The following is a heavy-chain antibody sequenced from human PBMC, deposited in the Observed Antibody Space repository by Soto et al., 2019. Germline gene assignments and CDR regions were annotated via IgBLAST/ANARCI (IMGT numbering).Heavy chain of an antibody. CDR3: ARGSITIFGVVAYVY. V-gene: IGHV3-21*01. CDR2: ISSSSSYI. D-gene: IGHD3-3*01. J-gene: IGHJ4*02. Sequence: EVQLVESGGGLDQPGGSLRLSCAASGFTFSSYSMNWVRQAPGKGLEWVSSISSSSSYIYYADSVKGRFTISRDNAKNSLYLQMNSLRAEDTAVYYCARGSITIFGVVAYVYWGQGTLVTVSS. CDR1: GFTFSSYS.